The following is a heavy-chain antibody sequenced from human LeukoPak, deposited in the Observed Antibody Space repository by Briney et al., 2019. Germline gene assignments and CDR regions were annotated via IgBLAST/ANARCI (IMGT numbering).Heavy chain of an antibody. CDR2: ISPNSGGT. Sequence: GASVKVPCKASGYTFSGYYFHWVRQAPGQGHEWMGWISPNSGGTKHAQKFQGRVTMTRDTSISTAYMELRRLTSDDTAVYYCASASSSYYMDVWDKGTTVTVSS. CDR1: GYTFSGYY. V-gene: IGHV1-2*02. J-gene: IGHJ6*03. D-gene: IGHD6-6*01. CDR3: ASASSSYYMDV.